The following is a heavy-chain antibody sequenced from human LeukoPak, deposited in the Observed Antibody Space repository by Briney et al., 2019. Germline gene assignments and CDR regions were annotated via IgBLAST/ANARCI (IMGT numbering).Heavy chain of an antibody. CDR2: IYYSGST. CDR1: GGSISSRIYY. J-gene: IGHJ6*02. Sequence: SETLSLTCTVSGGSISSRIYYWGWIRQPPGKGLEWIGSIYYSGSTYYNPSLKSRVTISVDTSKNQFSLKLSSVTAADTAVYYCATTLSITMVRGVNYGMDVWGQGTTVTVSS. V-gene: IGHV4-39*01. D-gene: IGHD3-10*01. CDR3: ATTLSITMVRGVNYGMDV.